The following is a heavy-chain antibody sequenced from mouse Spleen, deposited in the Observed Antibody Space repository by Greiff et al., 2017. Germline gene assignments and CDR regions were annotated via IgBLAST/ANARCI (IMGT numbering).Heavy chain of an antibody. V-gene: IGHV5-9-1*01. J-gene: IGHJ2*01. Sequence: EVKLVESGGGLVKPGGSLKLSCAASGFTFSSYAMSWVRQTPEKRLEWVATISSGGSYTYYPDSVKGRFTISRDNAKNTLYLQMSSLRSEDTAMYYCARRESFDYWGQGTTLTVSS. CDR2: ISSGGSYT. CDR1: GFTFSSYA. CDR3: ARRESFDY.